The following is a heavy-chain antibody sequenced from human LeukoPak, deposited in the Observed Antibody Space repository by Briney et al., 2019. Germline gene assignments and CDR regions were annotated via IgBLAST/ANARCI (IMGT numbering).Heavy chain of an antibody. CDR1: GYTFTSYY. CDR3: ARGPLGYYYYMDV. CDR2: INPSGGST. V-gene: IGHV1-46*01. D-gene: IGHD3-16*01. Sequence: ASVKVSCKASGYTFTSYYMHWVRQAPGQGLEWMGIINPSGGSTSYAQKFQGRVTMTRDMSTSTVYMELSSLRSKDTAVYYCARGPLGYYYYMDVWGKGTTVTVSS. J-gene: IGHJ6*03.